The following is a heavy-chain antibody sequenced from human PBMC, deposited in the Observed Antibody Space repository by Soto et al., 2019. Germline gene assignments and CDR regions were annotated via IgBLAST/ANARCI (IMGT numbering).Heavy chain of an antibody. CDR1: GFTFSSYA. D-gene: IGHD6-25*01. CDR3: ARERGSLRDYYYYGMDV. Sequence: QVQLVESGGGVVQPGRSLRLSCAACGFTFSSYAMHWIRQAPGKGLEWVAVISYDGSNKYYADSVKGRFTISRDNSKNTLYLQMNSLRAEDTAVYYCARERGSLRDYYYYGMDVWGQGTTVTVSS. V-gene: IGHV3-30-3*01. CDR2: ISYDGSNK. J-gene: IGHJ6*02.